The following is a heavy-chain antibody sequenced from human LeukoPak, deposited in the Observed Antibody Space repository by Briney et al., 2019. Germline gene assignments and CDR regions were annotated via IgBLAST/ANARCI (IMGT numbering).Heavy chain of an antibody. CDR3: ARVSLDSSSWYRGGEYYYYYYYMDV. V-gene: IGHV4-59*01. Sequence: PSETLSLTCTVSGGSISSYYWSWIRQTPGKGLEWIGYIYYSGSTNFNPSLKSRVAISVDTSKNQFSLKLSSVTAADTAVYYCARVSLDSSSWYRGGEYYYYYYYMDVWGKGTTVTISS. CDR2: IYYSGST. J-gene: IGHJ6*03. D-gene: IGHD6-13*01. CDR1: GGSISSYY.